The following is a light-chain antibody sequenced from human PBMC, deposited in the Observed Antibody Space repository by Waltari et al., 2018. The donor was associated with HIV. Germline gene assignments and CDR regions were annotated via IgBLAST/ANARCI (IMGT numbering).Light chain of an antibody. J-gene: IGLJ2*01. V-gene: IGLV2-8*01. CDR3: VSYTEKDTFLL. Sequence: QSALTQPPSASGSPGQSAAISCTGSSNDLGTYNFVSWYQHHPGKAPKLIIYDVTRRPPGIPDRFSGTKSGYTASLTVSDLQVEDEADYYCVSYTEKDTFLLFGGGTKLAV. CDR2: DVT. CDR1: SNDLGTYNF.